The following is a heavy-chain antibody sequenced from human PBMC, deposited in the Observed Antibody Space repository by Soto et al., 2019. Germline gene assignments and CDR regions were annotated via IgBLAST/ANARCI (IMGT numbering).Heavy chain of an antibody. CDR1: GFTFSSYS. Sequence: PGGSLRLSCAASGFTFSSYSVNWVRQAPGKGLEWVSSISSSSSYIYYADSVKGRFTISRDNAKNSLYLQMNSLRAEDTAVYYCARVPPADRDYWGQGTLVTVSS. CDR2: ISSSSSYI. D-gene: IGHD2-2*01. CDR3: ARVPPADRDY. J-gene: IGHJ4*02. V-gene: IGHV3-21*01.